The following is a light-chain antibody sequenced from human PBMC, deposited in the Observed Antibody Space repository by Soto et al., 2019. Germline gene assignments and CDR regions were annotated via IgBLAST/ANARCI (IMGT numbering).Light chain of an antibody. V-gene: IGLV3-21*04. CDR2: YDS. Sequence: SYDLTQPPSVSVAPGKTARITCGGNNIGSKSVHWYQQKPGQAPVLVIYYDSDRPSGIPERFSGSNSGNTATLTISRVEAGDEADYYCQVWDSSSDPVVFGGGTKLTVL. J-gene: IGLJ2*01. CDR3: QVWDSSSDPVV. CDR1: NIGSKS.